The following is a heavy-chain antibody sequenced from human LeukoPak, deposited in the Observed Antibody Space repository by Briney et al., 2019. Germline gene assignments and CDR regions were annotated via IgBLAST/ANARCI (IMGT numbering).Heavy chain of an antibody. J-gene: IGHJ3*02. CDR1: GFTFSSYS. Sequence: GGSLRLSCAASGFTFSSYSMNWVRQAPGKGLEWVSSISSSSSYIYYADSVKGRFTISRDNAKNSLYLQMNSLRAEDTAVYYCARDLRISDGFDIWGQGTMVTVSS. CDR2: ISSSSSYI. CDR3: ARDLRISDGFDI. D-gene: IGHD3-3*02. V-gene: IGHV3-21*01.